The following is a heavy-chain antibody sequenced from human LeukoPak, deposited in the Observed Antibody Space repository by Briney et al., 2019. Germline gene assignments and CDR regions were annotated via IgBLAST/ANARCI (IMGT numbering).Heavy chain of an antibody. D-gene: IGHD5-24*01. CDR2: IIPIFATT. Sequence: ASVKVSCKASGGTFNSYAISWVRHAPGQGLEWMGGIIPIFATTNHAQKFQGRVTITTDESRTTAYMELSSLRSEDTAVYYCARGGWVQQKYYMDVWGKARTVTVSS. CDR1: GGTFNSYA. V-gene: IGHV1-69*05. CDR3: ARGGWVQQKYYMDV. J-gene: IGHJ6*03.